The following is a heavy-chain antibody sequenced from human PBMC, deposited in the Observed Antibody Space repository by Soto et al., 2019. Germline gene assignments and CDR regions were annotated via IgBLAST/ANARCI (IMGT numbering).Heavy chain of an antibody. CDR1: GFTFSSYA. D-gene: IGHD4-4*01. CDR2: ISGSGGST. V-gene: IGHV3-23*01. J-gene: IGHJ4*02. Sequence: EVQLLESGGGLVQPGGSLRLSCAASGFTFSSYAMSWVRQAPGKGLEWVSAISGSGGSTYYADSVKGRFTISRDNSKNPVYLKINSLRAEDRAVYYCATKPLTTVTTGFGGGKGTLVPVPS. CDR3: ATKPLTTVTTGFG.